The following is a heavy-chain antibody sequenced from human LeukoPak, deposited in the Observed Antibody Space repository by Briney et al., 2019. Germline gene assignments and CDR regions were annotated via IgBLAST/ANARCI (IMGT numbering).Heavy chain of an antibody. D-gene: IGHD6-6*01. Sequence: SETLSLTCAVSGGSITSNSHYWGWIRQPPGKGLEWIGNIYYSGSTSYNPSLKSRVTISVDTSRNQFSLKLSSVTAADTAIYYCTRRTFGSSYRDFWGQGTLVTVSS. V-gene: IGHV4-39*01. CDR3: TRRTFGSSYRDF. CDR1: GGSITSNSHY. CDR2: IYYSGST. J-gene: IGHJ4*02.